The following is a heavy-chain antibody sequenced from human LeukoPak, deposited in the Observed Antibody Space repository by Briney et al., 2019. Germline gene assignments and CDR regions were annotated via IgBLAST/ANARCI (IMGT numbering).Heavy chain of an antibody. CDR1: GLTVISNY. CDR2: IYSDGTT. J-gene: IGHJ4*02. CDR3: ARAGYYSGSGDSGEIDF. V-gene: IGHV3-53*01. D-gene: IGHD3-10*01. Sequence: GGSLRLSCPVSGLTVISNYMSWVRQAPGKGLEWVSLIYSDGTTYYADSVKGRFSISRDNSKNTVYLQMNSLRAEDTAMYYCARAGYYSGSGDSGEIDFWGQGTLVTVSS.